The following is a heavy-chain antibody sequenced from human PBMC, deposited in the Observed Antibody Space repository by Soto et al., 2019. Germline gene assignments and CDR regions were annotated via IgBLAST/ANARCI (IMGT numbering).Heavy chain of an antibody. CDR1: GFTFSSYG. Sequence: QVQLVESGGGVVQPGRSLRLSCAASGFTFSSYGMHWVRQAPGKGLEWVAVIWYDGSNKYYADSVKGRFTISRDNSKNTLYLQMNSLRAEDTAVYYCAIEGDIAALDYWGQGTLVTVSS. J-gene: IGHJ4*02. V-gene: IGHV3-33*01. CDR3: AIEGDIAALDY. CDR2: IWYDGSNK. D-gene: IGHD6-6*01.